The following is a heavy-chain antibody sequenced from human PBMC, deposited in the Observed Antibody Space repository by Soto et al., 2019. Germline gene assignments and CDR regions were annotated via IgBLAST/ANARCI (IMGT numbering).Heavy chain of an antibody. Sequence: QVQLVESGGGVVPPGRSLKLSCIASGFAFGSHGMHWVRQVSGKGLEWVAVISHDGQNQYYRESVKGRFTISRDNSKNSLFLEVHSLRVEDTAVYYCARERADIVVAPVATSGMDVGGQGTAVTVSS. CDR1: GFAFGSHG. CDR3: ARERADIVVAPVATSGMDV. V-gene: IGHV3-30*03. J-gene: IGHJ6*02. CDR2: ISHDGQNQ. D-gene: IGHD2-2*01.